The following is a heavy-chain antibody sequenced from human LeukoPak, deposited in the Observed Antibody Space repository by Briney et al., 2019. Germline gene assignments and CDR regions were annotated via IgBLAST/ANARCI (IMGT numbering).Heavy chain of an antibody. CDR1: GGSMSNYY. J-gene: IGHJ4*02. V-gene: IGHV4-4*07. CDR2: LYTSGST. D-gene: IGHD3-16*02. Sequence: SETLSLTCTVSGGSMSNYYWSWIRQSAGKGLEWIGRLYTSGSTNYNPSLKSRVTISEDKSKNQFSLKLSSVTAADTAVYYCARERYMITFGGIIVYYFDSLGPGSLVTVSS. CDR3: ARERYMITFGGIIVYYFDS.